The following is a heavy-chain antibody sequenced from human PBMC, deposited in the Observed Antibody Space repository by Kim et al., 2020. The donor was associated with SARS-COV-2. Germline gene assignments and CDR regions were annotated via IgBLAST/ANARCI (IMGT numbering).Heavy chain of an antibody. D-gene: IGHD5-12*01. J-gene: IGHJ4*02. CDR2: ISYDGSNK. Sequence: GGSLRLSCAASGFTFSSYGMHWVRQAPGKGLEWVAVISYDGSNKYYADSVKGRFTISRDNSKNTLYLQMNSLRAEDTAVYYCAKVLGLGYSGYDLTDVPPNFDYWGQGTLVTVSS. CDR3: AKVLGLGYSGYDLTDVPPNFDY. CDR1: GFTFSSYG. V-gene: IGHV3-30*18.